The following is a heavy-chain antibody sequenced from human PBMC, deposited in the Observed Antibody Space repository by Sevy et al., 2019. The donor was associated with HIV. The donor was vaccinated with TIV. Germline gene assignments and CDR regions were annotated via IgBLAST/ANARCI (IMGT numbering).Heavy chain of an antibody. CDR2: ISGSGTRT. J-gene: IGHJ6*03. D-gene: IGHD3-22*01. CDR1: GFSFDSYG. CDR3: GKGGGGHYDPDEIGYYFCYYNMDV. Sequence: GGSLRLSCVVSGFSFDSYGMTWVRQAPGKGLEWVSGISGSGTRTYYADSVKGRFIISRDNSKNTLYLQMNSLRSEDTAIYYCGKGGGGHYDPDEIGYYFCYYNMDVWGKGTTVTVSS. V-gene: IGHV3-23*01.